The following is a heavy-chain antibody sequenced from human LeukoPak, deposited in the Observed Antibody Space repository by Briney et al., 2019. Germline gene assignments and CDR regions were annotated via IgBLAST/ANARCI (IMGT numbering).Heavy chain of an antibody. D-gene: IGHD2-15*01. J-gene: IGHJ4*02. CDR2: ISTFNGST. Sequence: ASVKVSCKASGYTFSSHGISWVRQAPGQGLEWMGWISTFNGSTSYVRKPQGRVTMTTDTSTSTAYMELRSLRSDDAAIYYCARVGCSGGSCYFLHPYWGQGTLVTVSS. CDR3: ARVGCSGGSCYFLHPY. CDR1: GYTFSSHG. V-gene: IGHV1-18*04.